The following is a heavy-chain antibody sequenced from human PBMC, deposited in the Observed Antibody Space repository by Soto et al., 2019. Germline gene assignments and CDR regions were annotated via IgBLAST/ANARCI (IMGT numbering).Heavy chain of an antibody. V-gene: IGHV4-38-2*01. J-gene: IGHJ5*02. D-gene: IGHD1-7*01. CDR1: GYSISSGYY. CDR2: IYHSGST. CDR3: ARGVMLELRRGNQNWFDP. Sequence: PXETLSLPCAVSGYSISSGYYWGWIRQPPGNGLEWIGSIYHSGSTYYNPSLKSRVTISVDTSKNQFSLKLSSVTAADTAVYYCARGVMLELRRGNQNWFDPWGQGTLVTVSS.